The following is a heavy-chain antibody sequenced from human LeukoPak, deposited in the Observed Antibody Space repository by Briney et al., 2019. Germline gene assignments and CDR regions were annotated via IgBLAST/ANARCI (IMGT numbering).Heavy chain of an antibody. CDR3: ATLNWESPDY. V-gene: IGHV3-7*03. CDR1: GFTFSNFW. Sequence: GGSLRLSCAGYGFTFSNFWMNWVRQAPGKGLEWVANVNQDGSEKYYADSVKGRFTLSRDNAENSVYLQMNNLRPEETAVYYCATLNWESPDYWGQGTQVTVSS. D-gene: IGHD7-27*01. J-gene: IGHJ4*01. CDR2: VNQDGSEK.